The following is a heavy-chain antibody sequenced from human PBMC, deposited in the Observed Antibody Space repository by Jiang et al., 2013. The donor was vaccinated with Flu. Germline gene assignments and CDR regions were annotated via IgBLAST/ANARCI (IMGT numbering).Heavy chain of an antibody. Sequence: GAEVKKPGASVKVSCKASGYTFTSYDINWVRQATGQGLEWMGWMNPNSGNTGYAQKFQGRVTMTRNTSISTAYMELSSLRSEDTAVYYCARGPSSRQLVWVYYYYYGMDVWGQGTTVTVSS. CDR2: MNPNSGNT. V-gene: IGHV1-8*01. D-gene: IGHD6-6*01. CDR1: GYTFTSYD. CDR3: ARGPSSRQLVWVYYYYYGMDV. J-gene: IGHJ6*02.